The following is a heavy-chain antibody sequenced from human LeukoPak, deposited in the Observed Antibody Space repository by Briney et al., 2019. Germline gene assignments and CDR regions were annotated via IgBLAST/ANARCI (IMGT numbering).Heavy chain of an antibody. V-gene: IGHV4-30-2*01. J-gene: IGHJ5*02. CDR1: GGPISSGGYS. CDR3: ARSGYSSSGGWFDP. Sequence: SETLSLTCAGHGGPISSGGYSRSWIPQPPGKGLEWPGYIYHSGSTYYNPSLKSRVTISVDRSKNQFSLKLSSVTAADTAVYYCARSGYSSSGGWFDPWGQGTLVTVSS. D-gene: IGHD6-13*01. CDR2: IYHSGST.